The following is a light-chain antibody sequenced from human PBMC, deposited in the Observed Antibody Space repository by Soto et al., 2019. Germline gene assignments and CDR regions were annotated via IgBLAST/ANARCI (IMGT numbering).Light chain of an antibody. CDR2: EVS. J-gene: IGLJ1*01. V-gene: IGLV2-14*01. Sequence: QSVLTQPASVSGSLGQSITISCTGTSSDVGNYNSVSWYQQYAGKAPKLLIYEVSNRPSGVSNRFSGSKSGNTASLTISGLQAEDEADYYCNSYTSSNTLGVFGTGTKVTVL. CDR1: SSDVGNYNS. CDR3: NSYTSSNTLGV.